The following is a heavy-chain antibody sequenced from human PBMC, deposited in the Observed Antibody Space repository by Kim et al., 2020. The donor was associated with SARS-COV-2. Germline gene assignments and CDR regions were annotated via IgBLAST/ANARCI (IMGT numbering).Heavy chain of an antibody. Sequence: SETLSLTCTVSGGSISSYYWSWIRQPPGKGLEWIGYIYYSGSTNYNPSLKSRVTISVDTSKNQFSLKLSSVTAADTAVYYCARGSLRYCSGGSCYLAVEFDCWGQGTLVTVSS. D-gene: IGHD2-15*01. V-gene: IGHV4-59*13. CDR3: ARGSLRYCSGGSCYLAVEFDC. CDR1: GGSISSYY. J-gene: IGHJ4*02. CDR2: IYYSGST.